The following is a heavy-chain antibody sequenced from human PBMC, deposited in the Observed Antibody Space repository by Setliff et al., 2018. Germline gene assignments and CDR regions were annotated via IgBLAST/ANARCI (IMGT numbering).Heavy chain of an antibody. CDR1: GYTFSHSG. J-gene: IGHJ4*02. V-gene: IGHV1-18*01. CDR2: ISAYTGNT. CDR3: SRLVRYCTRTSCQRASGEDY. Sequence: GASVTVSCKASGYTFSHSGITWVRQAPGQGLEWMGWISAYTGNTNYAQKFQGRVTMTTDTSTATAYLELRSLRSDDTAVYYCSRLVRYCTRTSCQRASGEDYWGQGTLVTVSS. D-gene: IGHD2-2*01.